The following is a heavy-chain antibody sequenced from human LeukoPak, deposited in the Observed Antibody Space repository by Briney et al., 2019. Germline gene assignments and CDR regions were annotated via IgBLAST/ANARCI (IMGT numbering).Heavy chain of an antibody. Sequence: ASVKVSCKASGYTFTSYGISWVRQAPGQGLEWMGWISGYNGNTNYAQKLQGRVTMTTDTSTSTAYMELRSLRSDDTAVYYCARALLRLGESHGYFDYWGQGTLVTVSS. V-gene: IGHV1-18*01. CDR3: ARALLRLGESHGYFDY. CDR2: ISGYNGNT. CDR1: GYTFTSYG. J-gene: IGHJ4*02. D-gene: IGHD3-16*01.